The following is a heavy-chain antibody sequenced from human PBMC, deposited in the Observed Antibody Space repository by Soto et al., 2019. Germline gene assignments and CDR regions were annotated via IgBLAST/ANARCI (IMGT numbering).Heavy chain of an antibody. CDR1: GFTFRTYG. V-gene: IGHV3-30*18. CDR3: AKEAPGGWHFFDT. J-gene: IGHJ4*02. D-gene: IGHD6-19*01. CDR2: ISDDGSQK. Sequence: GSLRLSCAASGFTFRTYGMHWVRQAPGKGLEWVAFISDDGSQKYYGDSVKGRFTISRDNSKNTLSLRMISLRTEDTSVYYCAKEAPGGWHFFDTWGQGTLVTVSS.